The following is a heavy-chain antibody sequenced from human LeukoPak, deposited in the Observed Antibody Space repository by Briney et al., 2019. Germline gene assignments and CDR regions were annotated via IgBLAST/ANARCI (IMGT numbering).Heavy chain of an antibody. Sequence: SETLSLTCTVSGGSISSYYWSWIRQPPGKGLEWIGRIYTSGSTNYNPSLKSRVTISVDTSKNQFSLKLSSVTAADTAVYYCARGHVINTFDYWGQGTLVTVSS. CDR2: IYTSGST. CDR1: GGSISSYY. V-gene: IGHV4-4*08. CDR3: ARGHVINTFDY. J-gene: IGHJ4*02.